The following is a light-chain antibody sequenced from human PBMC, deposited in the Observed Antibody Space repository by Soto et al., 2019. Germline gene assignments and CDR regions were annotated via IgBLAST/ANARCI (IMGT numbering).Light chain of an antibody. V-gene: IGKV1-9*01. J-gene: IGKJ5*01. CDR2: AAS. Sequence: DIQLTQSPSFLSASVGDRVTIACRASQGISSYLAWYQQKAGKAPKLLINAASTLQSGVPSRFSGSGSGTEFTLTISSLQPEDFATYYCQQLNNYPITFGQGTRLEIK. CDR3: QQLNNYPIT. CDR1: QGISSY.